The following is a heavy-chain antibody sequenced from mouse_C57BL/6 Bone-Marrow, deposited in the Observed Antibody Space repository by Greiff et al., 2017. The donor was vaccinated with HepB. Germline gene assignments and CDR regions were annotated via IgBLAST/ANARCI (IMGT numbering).Heavy chain of an antibody. D-gene: IGHD2-4*01. V-gene: IGHV5-6*01. CDR1: GFTFSSYG. CDR3: ARHQGIYYEYYFDY. J-gene: IGHJ2*01. CDR2: ISSGGSYT. Sequence: EVKLVESGGDLVKPGGSLKLSCAASGFTFSSYGMSWVRQTPDKRLEWVATISSGGSYTYYPDSVKGRFTISRDNAKNTLYLQMSSLKSEDTAMYYCARHQGIYYEYYFDYWGQGTTLTVSS.